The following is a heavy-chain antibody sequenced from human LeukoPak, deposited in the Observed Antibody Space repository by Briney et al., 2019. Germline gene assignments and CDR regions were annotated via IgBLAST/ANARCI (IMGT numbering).Heavy chain of an antibody. J-gene: IGHJ4*02. CDR3: VRDIAAAGGFDY. CDR2: INNSGST. D-gene: IGHD6-13*01. V-gene: IGHV4-34*01. Sequence: SETLSLTCGVYGGSFSGYYWSWIRQPPGKGLEWIGEINNSGSTNYNPSLKSRVTISVDTSKNQFSLKLSSVTAADTAVYYCVRDIAAAGGFDYWGQGTLVTVCS. CDR1: GGSFSGYY.